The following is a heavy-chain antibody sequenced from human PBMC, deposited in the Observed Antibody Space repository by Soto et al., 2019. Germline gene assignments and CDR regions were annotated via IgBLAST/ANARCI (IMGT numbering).Heavy chain of an antibody. CDR1: VYSFNTYL. D-gene: IGHD1-1*01. J-gene: IGHJ6*02. CDR2: IFPRDSDT. CDR3: ARCRPSGRNKTPGGMVV. V-gene: IGHV5-51*01. Sequence: VQSLTVSCKGSVYSFNTYLIGWARAVPEKALEWTGLIFPRDSDTSSSPSFQVQVTISGDKSISTAYLQWSSLKASDTDMYYCARCRPSGRNKTPGGMVVLDPGTTGAASS.